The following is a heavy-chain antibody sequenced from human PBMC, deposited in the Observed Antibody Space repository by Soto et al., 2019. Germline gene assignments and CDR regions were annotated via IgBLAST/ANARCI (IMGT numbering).Heavy chain of an antibody. CDR2: ISYDGSNK. CDR3: ASGIVRYSSGREYFDY. D-gene: IGHD6-19*01. CDR1: GFTFSSYA. V-gene: IGHV3-30-3*01. J-gene: IGHJ4*02. Sequence: GGSLRLSCAASGFTFSSYAMHWVRQAPGKGLEWVAVISYDGSNKYYADSVKGRFTISRDNSKNTLYLQMNSLRAEDTAVYYCASGIVRYSSGREYFDYWGQGTLVTVSS.